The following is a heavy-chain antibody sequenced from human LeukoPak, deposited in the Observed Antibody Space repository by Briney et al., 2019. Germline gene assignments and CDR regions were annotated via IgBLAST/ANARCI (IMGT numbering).Heavy chain of an antibody. CDR3: ARDRVGSGWPRPWYFEF. CDR2: INPNTGAT. J-gene: IGHJ4*02. D-gene: IGHD6-19*01. CDR1: GYTLTGYY. V-gene: IGHV1-2*02. Sequence: ASVKVSCKPSGYTLTGYYLHWVRQAPGQGLEWMGWINPNTGATIYAEKFQGRVTMTRDTSIDTVYMEMRSLRSDDTAVYYCARDRVGSGWPRPWYFEFWGQGTLITVSS.